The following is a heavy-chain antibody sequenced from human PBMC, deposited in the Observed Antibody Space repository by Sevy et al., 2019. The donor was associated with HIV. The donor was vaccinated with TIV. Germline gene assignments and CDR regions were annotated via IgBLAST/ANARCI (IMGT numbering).Heavy chain of an antibody. CDR2: ILYSGST. CDR1: GDSMNTYY. D-gene: IGHD2-8*02. CDR3: ARLVPVDNWFDP. J-gene: IGHJ5*02. Sequence: SQTLSLTCTVTGDSMNTYYWAWIRQPPGKSLGGVGYILYSGSTEYSPSLKSRVTMALDKSKNEDSLRLRSVTVADTAVYYYARLVPVDNWFDPWGQGRLVTVSS. V-gene: IGHV4-59*01.